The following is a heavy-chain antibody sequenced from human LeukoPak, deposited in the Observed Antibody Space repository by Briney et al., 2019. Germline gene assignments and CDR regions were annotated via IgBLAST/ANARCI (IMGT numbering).Heavy chain of an antibody. CDR2: IYYSGST. CDR3: ARVFYGTYYPYYFDY. CDR1: GGSISNSSYY. V-gene: IGHV4-39*07. J-gene: IGHJ4*02. Sequence: PSETLSLTCTVSGGSISNSSYYWGWIRQPPGKGLEWIGSIYYSGSTYYNPSLKSRVTISVDTSKNQFSLKLSSVTAADTAVYYCARVFYGTYYPYYFDYWGQGTLVTVSS. D-gene: IGHD1-26*01.